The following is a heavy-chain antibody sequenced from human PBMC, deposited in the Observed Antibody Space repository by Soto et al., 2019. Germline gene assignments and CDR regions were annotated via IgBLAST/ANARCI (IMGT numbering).Heavy chain of an antibody. Sequence: GASVKVSCKASGGTFSSYAISWVRQAPGQGLEWMGGIIPIFGTANYAQKFQGRVTITADESTSTAYMELSSLRSEDTAVYYCAREYCSGGSCYLAGFDPWGQGTLVTVSS. D-gene: IGHD2-15*01. CDR3: AREYCSGGSCYLAGFDP. CDR1: GGTFSSYA. V-gene: IGHV1-69*13. J-gene: IGHJ5*02. CDR2: IIPIFGTA.